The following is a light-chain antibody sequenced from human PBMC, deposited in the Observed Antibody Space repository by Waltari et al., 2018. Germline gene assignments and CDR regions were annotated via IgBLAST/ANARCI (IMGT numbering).Light chain of an antibody. J-gene: IGKJ1*01. CDR2: GAS. CDR1: QSVSRT. CDR3: QHYVTLPVT. V-gene: IGKV3-20*01. Sequence: EIVLTQSPGTLSLSPGDRATLSCRASQSVSRTLAWYQQKPGQAPSLLIYGASIRATGIPDRFSGSRSGTDFSLTISRLEPEDFAVYYCQHYVTLPVTFGQGTKVEIK.